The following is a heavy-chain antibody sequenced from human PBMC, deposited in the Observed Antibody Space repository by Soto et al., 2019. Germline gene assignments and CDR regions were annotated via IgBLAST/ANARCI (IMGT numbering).Heavy chain of an antibody. CDR1: GFTFSDHY. CDR2: TRNKANSYTT. J-gene: IGHJ4*02. D-gene: IGHD3-3*01. CDR3: ALRSDFWSGHFDY. V-gene: IGHV3-72*01. Sequence: EVQLVESGGGLVQPGGSLRLSCAASGFTFSDHYMDWVRQAPGKGLEWVGRTRNKANSYTTEYVASVKGRFTISRDDSKNSLYLQMNSLKTEDTAVYYCALRSDFWSGHFDYWGQGTLVTVSS.